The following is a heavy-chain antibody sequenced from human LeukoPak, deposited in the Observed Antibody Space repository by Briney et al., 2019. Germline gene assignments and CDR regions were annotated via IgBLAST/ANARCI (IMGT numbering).Heavy chain of an antibody. Sequence: PGGSLRLSCAASGFTFSSYAMSWVRQAPGKGPEWVSAISGSGGSTYYADSVKGRFTISRDNSKNTLYLQMNSLRAEDTAVYYCAKRRVHYYDSSGYYFDYWGQGTLVTVSS. CDR1: GFTFSSYA. CDR3: AKRRVHYYDSSGYYFDY. CDR2: ISGSGGST. V-gene: IGHV3-23*01. J-gene: IGHJ4*02. D-gene: IGHD3-22*01.